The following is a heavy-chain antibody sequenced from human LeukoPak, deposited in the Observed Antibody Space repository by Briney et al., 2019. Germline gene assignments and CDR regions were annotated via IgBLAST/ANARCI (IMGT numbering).Heavy chain of an antibody. Sequence: GGSLRLSCVVSGFTFSSYTMNWVRQAPGEGLEWVSSISPSSGYIYYADSVRGRFTISRDNAKKSLYLQMNSLRGEDTAVYYCARDQGQWLVLVDYWGQGTLVTVSS. CDR2: ISPSSGYI. J-gene: IGHJ4*02. D-gene: IGHD6-19*01. V-gene: IGHV3-21*01. CDR1: GFTFSSYT. CDR3: ARDQGQWLVLVDY.